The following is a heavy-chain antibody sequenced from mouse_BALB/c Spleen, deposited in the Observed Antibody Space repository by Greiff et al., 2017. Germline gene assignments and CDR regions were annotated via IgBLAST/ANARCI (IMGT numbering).Heavy chain of an antibody. Sequence: VQLQQSGPELVKPGASVKISCKASGYSFTGYYMHWVKQSHVKSLEWIGRINPYNGATSYNQNFKDKASLTVDKSSSTAYMELHSLTSEDSAVYYCGFATVVENYAMDYWGQGASVTVSS. V-gene: IGHV1-31*01. J-gene: IGHJ4*01. CDR1: GYSFTGYY. CDR3: GFATVVENYAMDY. CDR2: INPYNGAT. D-gene: IGHD1-1*01.